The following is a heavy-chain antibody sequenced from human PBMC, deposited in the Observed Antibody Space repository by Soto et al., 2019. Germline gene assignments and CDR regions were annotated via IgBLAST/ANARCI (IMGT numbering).Heavy chain of an antibody. Sequence: QVHLQESGPGLVKPSQTLSLTCTVSGGSISSGGYNWAWIRQQPGKGLEWIGDIYFSGDTHYNPSLTSRLVLSVDTSKNQFSLRLNSVTAADTAVYYCARDFGEYRSSHFDYWGQGTLVTVSS. D-gene: IGHD3-10*01. J-gene: IGHJ4*02. CDR2: IYFSGDT. V-gene: IGHV4-31*03. CDR1: GGSISSGGYN. CDR3: ARDFGEYRSSHFDY.